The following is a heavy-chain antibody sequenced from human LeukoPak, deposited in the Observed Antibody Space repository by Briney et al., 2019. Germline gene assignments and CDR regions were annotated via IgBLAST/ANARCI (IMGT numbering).Heavy chain of an antibody. CDR1: GFSLNTGAMC. CDR2: IDWDDSE. V-gene: IGHV2-70*11. D-gene: IGHD1-1*01. CDR3: ARTLFNWNDYYYAMDV. Sequence: SGPTLVNPTQTLTLTCTFSGFSLNTGAMCVSWIRQPPGKALEWLARIDWDDSEYYNPSLKTRLTISKDTSKNQVVLTMTHIDRADKGTYFCARTLFNWNDYYYAMDVWGQGTTVAVSS. J-gene: IGHJ6*02.